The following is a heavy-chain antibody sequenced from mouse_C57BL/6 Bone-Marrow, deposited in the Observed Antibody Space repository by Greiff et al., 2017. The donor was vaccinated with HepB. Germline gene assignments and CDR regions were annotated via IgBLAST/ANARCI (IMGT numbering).Heavy chain of an antibody. CDR3: TGLLWLRRRGRRHYYAMDY. CDR1: GYTFTSYW. CDR2: IYPGNSDT. V-gene: IGHV1-5*01. J-gene: IGHJ4*01. D-gene: IGHD2-2*01. Sequence: VQLQQSGTVLARPGASVKMSCKTSGYTFTSYWMHWVKQRPGQGLEWIGAIYPGNSDTSYNQKFKGKAKLTAVTSASTAYMELSSLTNEDSAVYYCTGLLWLRRRGRRHYYAMDYWGQGTSVTVSS.